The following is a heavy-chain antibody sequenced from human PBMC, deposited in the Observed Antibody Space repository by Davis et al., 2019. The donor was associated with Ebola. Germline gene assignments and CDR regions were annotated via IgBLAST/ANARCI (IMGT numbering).Heavy chain of an antibody. V-gene: IGHV1-69*13. Sequence: SVKVSCKASGYTFTGYYMHWVRQAPGQGLEWMGGIIPIFGTANYAQKFQGRVTITADESTSTAYMELSSLRSEDMAVYYCAKGLVVVTAPDRTGVDYWGQGTLVTVSS. D-gene: IGHD2-21*02. CDR2: IIPIFGTA. CDR3: AKGLVVVTAPDRTGVDY. J-gene: IGHJ4*02. CDR1: GYTFTGYY.